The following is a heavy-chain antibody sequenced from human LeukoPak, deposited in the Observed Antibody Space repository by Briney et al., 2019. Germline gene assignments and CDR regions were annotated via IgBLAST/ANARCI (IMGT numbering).Heavy chain of an antibody. CDR2: IQYDGSNE. CDR3: AKGSAWYFDY. V-gene: IGHV3-30*02. J-gene: IGHJ4*02. D-gene: IGHD6-19*01. CDR1: GFIFSSYG. Sequence: GGSLRLSCAASGFIFSSYGMHWVRQAPGKGLEWVAFIQYDGSNEYYADSVKGRVTISRDNSKNTLYLQMNSLRAEDTAVYYCAKGSAWYFDYWGQGTLVTVSS.